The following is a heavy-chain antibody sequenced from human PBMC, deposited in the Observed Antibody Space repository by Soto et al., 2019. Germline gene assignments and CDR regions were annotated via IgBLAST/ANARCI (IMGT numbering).Heavy chain of an antibody. J-gene: IGHJ4*02. V-gene: IGHV3-30*18. CDR1: GFTFSSYG. CDR2: ISYDGSNK. CDR3: AKGPPYGEKRRYYFDY. Sequence: GGSLRLSCAASGFTFSSYGMHWVRQAPGKGLEWVAVISYDGSNKYYADSVKGRFTISRDNSKNTLYLQMNSLRAEDTAVYYCAKGPPYGEKRRYYFDYWGQGTLVTVSS. D-gene: IGHD4-17*01.